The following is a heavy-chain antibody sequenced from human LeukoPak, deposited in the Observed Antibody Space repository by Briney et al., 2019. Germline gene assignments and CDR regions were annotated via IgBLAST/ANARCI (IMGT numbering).Heavy chain of an antibody. Sequence: GRSLRLSCAASGFTFSSYGMHWVRQAPGKGLEWVAVIWYDGSNKYYADSVKGRFTISRDNSKNTLYLQMNSLRAEDTAVYCCARRNYYDSSGYLIDYWGQGTLVTVSS. V-gene: IGHV3-33*01. CDR2: IWYDGSNK. D-gene: IGHD3-22*01. CDR1: GFTFSSYG. CDR3: ARRNYYDSSGYLIDY. J-gene: IGHJ4*02.